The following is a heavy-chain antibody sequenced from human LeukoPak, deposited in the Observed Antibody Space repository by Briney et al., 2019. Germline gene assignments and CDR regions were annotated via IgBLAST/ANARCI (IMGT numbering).Heavy chain of an antibody. V-gene: IGHV1-2*02. D-gene: IGHD4-17*01. CDR3: ARMGDDYGDYMDGYYYGMDV. CDR2: INPNSGGT. J-gene: IGHJ6*02. CDR1: GYTFTGYY. Sequence: GSVKVSCKASGYTFTGYYMHWVRQAPGQGLEWMGWINPNSGGTNYAQKFQGRVTMTRDTSISTAYMELSRLRSDDTAVYYCARMGDDYGDYMDGYYYGMDVWGQGTTVTVSS.